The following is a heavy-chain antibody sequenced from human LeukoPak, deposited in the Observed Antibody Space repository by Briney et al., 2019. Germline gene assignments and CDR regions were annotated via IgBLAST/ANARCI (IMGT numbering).Heavy chain of an antibody. D-gene: IGHD3-22*01. CDR2: IYYSGST. J-gene: IGHJ4*02. CDR1: AGSISTSSYS. V-gene: IGHV4-39*07. CDR3: ARGRYDGSDYYTTPFDY. Sequence: SETLSLTCSVSAGSISTSSYSWGWIRQPPGQGLEWIGTIYYSGSTYYNPSLKSRVTITVDTSKNQFSLKLSSVTAADTAVYYCARGRYDGSDYYTTPFDYWGQGTLVTVSS.